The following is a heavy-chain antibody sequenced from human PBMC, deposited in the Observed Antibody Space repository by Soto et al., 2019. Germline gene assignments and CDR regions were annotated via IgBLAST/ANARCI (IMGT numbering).Heavy chain of an antibody. CDR1: GYTFTSYG. CDR3: ASSLKHIVVVTATDDAFDI. D-gene: IGHD2-21*02. V-gene: IGHV1-8*01. Sequence: VSVKVSCKASGYTFTSYGINWVRQATGQGLEWMGWMNPNSGNTGYAQKFQGRVTMTRNTSISTAYMELSSLRSEDTAVYYLASSLKHIVVVTATDDAFDIWGQGTMVTVSS. CDR2: MNPNSGNT. J-gene: IGHJ3*02.